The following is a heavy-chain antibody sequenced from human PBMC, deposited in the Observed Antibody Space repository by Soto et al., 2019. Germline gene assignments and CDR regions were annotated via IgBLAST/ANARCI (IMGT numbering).Heavy chain of an antibody. CDR3: ASGASRWYPYFLDL. D-gene: IGHD6-13*01. V-gene: IGHV1-69*01. CDR1: EGTFNSYA. CDR2: IIPYYNTL. Sequence: QAQVVQSGAEVRKPGSSVKLSCKASEGTFNSYAIAWVRQAPGQGLEWMGGIIPYYNTLNYAQKFQDRVTITADDSTNTVYMELSSLRSDDTAVYCWASGASRWYPYFLDLWDQGTLVTVSS. J-gene: IGHJ5*02.